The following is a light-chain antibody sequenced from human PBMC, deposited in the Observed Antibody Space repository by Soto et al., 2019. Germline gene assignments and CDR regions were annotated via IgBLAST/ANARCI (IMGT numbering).Light chain of an antibody. J-gene: IGLJ1*01. CDR3: CSYTGNKGFV. CDR1: TIGAHSF. CDR2: DVS. Sequence: QSALTQPRSLSGSPGQSVTISCTGPTIGAHSFVSWYQDRPDKVPKLLIYDVSQRPSGIPDRFSGSRSANTASLTISGLQADDVAAYYCCSYTGNKGFVFGTGTKVTVL. V-gene: IGLV2-11*01.